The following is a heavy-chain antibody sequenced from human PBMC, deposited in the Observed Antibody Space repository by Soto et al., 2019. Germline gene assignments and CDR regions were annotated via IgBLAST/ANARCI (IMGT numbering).Heavy chain of an antibody. Sequence: GGSLRLSCPASGFTFSSYAMHWVRQAPGKGLEYVSAISSNGGSTYYADSVKGRFTISRDNSKNTLYLQMSSLRAEDTAVYYCVKVIGWNDDAFDIWGQGTMVTVSS. V-gene: IGHV3-64D*08. CDR1: GFTFSSYA. J-gene: IGHJ3*02. CDR2: ISSNGGST. D-gene: IGHD1-1*01. CDR3: VKVIGWNDDAFDI.